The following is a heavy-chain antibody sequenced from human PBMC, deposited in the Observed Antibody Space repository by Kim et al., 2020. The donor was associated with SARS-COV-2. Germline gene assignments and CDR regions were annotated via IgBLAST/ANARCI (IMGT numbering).Heavy chain of an antibody. V-gene: IGHV1-24*01. CDR2: FDPEDGET. CDR3: ATPKGPYSSSYMDV. D-gene: IGHD6-6*01. Sequence: ASVKVSCKVSGYTITELSMHWVRQAPGKGLEWMGGFDPEDGETIYAQKFQGRVTMTEDTSTGTAYMELSSLRSEDTAVYYCATPKGPYSSSYMDVWGKGTTVTVSS. J-gene: IGHJ6*03. CDR1: GYTITELS.